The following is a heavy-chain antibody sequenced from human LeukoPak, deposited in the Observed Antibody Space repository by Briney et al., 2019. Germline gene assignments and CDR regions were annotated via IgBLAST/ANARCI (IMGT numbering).Heavy chain of an antibody. J-gene: IGHJ6*02. CDR3: ARRRSSGWDYGMDV. Sequence: PSETLSLTCTVSGGSISSYYWSWIRQPPGKGLEWIGYIYYSGSTNYNPSLKSRVTISVDTSKNQFSLKLSSVTAADTAVYYCARRRSSGWDYGMDVWGQGTTVTVSS. CDR2: IYYSGST. D-gene: IGHD6-19*01. CDR1: GGSISSYY. V-gene: IGHV4-59*08.